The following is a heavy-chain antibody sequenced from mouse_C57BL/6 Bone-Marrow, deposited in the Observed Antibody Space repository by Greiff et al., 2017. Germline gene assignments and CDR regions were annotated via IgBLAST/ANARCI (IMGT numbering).Heavy chain of an antibody. D-gene: IGHD2-3*01. J-gene: IGHJ4*01. V-gene: IGHV2-2*01. Sequence: QVQLQQSGPGLVQPSQSLSITCTVSGFSLTSYGVHWVRQSPGKGLEWLGVIWSGGSTDYNAAFISRLSISKDNSKSQVFFKMHSLQADDTAIYYCASHMMVTTYYYAMDYWGQGTSVTVSS. CDR2: IWSGGST. CDR3: ASHMMVTTYYYAMDY. CDR1: GFSLTSYG.